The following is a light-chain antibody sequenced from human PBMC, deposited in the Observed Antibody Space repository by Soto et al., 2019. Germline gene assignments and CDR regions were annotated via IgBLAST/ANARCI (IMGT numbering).Light chain of an antibody. CDR3: VLFMGNGISV. Sequence: QTVVTQEPSFPVSPGGTVTLTCGLSSGSVSTSYYPSWYQQTPGQAPRTLIYSTNSRSSGVPDRFSGSILGNKAALTITGAQADDESDYYCVLFMGNGISVFGGGTKLTVL. J-gene: IGLJ2*01. CDR1: SGSVSTSYY. V-gene: IGLV8-61*01. CDR2: STN.